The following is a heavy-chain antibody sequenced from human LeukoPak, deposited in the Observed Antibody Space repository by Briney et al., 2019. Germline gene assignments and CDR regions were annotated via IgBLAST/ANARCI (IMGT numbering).Heavy chain of an antibody. J-gene: IGHJ6*02. CDR3: ARDAEYYYGSGSYSSGIDV. D-gene: IGHD3-10*01. CDR1: GGGISSAGYY. CDR2: IYYSGST. V-gene: IGHV4-31*03. Sequence: PSETLALMGTVCGGGISSAGYYWSWIRQHPGKGLEWIGYIYYSGSTYYNPSLKSRVTISVDTSKNQFSLKLSSVTAADTAVYYCARDAEYYYGSGSYSSGIDVWGQGTTVTVSS.